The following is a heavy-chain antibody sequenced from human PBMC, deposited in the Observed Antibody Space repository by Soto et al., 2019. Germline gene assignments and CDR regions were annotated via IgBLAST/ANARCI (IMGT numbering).Heavy chain of an antibody. CDR2: ISSSSSYT. Sequence: GGSLRLSCAASGFTVSRNYVTWVRQAPGKGLEWVSYISSSSSYTNYADSVKGRFTISRDNAKNSLYLQMNSLRAEDTAVYYCARRENYYDSSGPVSYWGQGTLVTVSS. V-gene: IGHV3-11*03. CDR3: ARRENYYDSSGPVSY. D-gene: IGHD3-22*01. J-gene: IGHJ4*02. CDR1: GFTVSRNY.